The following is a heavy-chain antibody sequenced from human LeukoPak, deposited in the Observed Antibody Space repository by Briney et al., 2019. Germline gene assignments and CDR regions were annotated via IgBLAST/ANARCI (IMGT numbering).Heavy chain of an antibody. CDR1: GESFSAYF. CDR2: INHRGSS. Sequence: SETLCLTCAVYGESFSAYFWNWIRQAPGKPLEYIGEINHRGSSHYNPSLKTRVTLSVDTSKNQFSLKLTSVTAADTAVYFCVRGSSFDGYCSAGACDAGYYDSWGQGTPVTVSS. D-gene: IGHD2-15*01. V-gene: IGHV4-34*01. J-gene: IGHJ4*02. CDR3: VRGSSFDGYCSAGACDAGYYDS.